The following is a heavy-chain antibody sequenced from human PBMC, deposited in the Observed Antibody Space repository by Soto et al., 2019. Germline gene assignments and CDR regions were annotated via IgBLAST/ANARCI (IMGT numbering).Heavy chain of an antibody. J-gene: IGHJ6*02. CDR2: IYYSGST. CDR3: ARLWFGSYGMDV. CDR1: GVSISSGDYY. V-gene: IGHV4-39*01. Sequence: SETLSLTCTVSGVSISSGDYYWSWIRQTPGKGLEWIGCIYYSGSTYYNPSLKSRVTISVDTSKNQFSLKLSSVTAADTAVYYCARLWFGSYGMDVWGQGTTVTVSS. D-gene: IGHD3-10*01.